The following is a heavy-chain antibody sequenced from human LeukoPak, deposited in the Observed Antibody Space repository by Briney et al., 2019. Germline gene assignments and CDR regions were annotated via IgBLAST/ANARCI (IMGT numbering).Heavy chain of an antibody. CDR3: ARGVVIAPQTFDY. Sequence: SETLSLTCTVSGESISGFYWTWIRQPPGKGLEWIGYIYYSGSTNYNPSLKSRVTISVDTSKNQFSLKRSSVTAADTAVYYCARGVVIAPQTFDYWGQGTLVTVSS. D-gene: IGHD2-21*01. V-gene: IGHV4-59*01. CDR1: GESISGFY. J-gene: IGHJ4*02. CDR2: IYYSGST.